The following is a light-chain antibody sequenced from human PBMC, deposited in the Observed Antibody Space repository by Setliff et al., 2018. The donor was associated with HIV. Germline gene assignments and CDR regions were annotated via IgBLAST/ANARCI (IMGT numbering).Light chain of an antibody. J-gene: IGLJ1*01. V-gene: IGLV2-14*01. Sequence: QSVLTQPASVSGSPGQSITISCTGTSSDVGGYSHVSWYQQHPGKAPKLIIYEVRNRPSGVSNRFSGSKSGNTASLTISVLRAEDEADYYCSSYAITNTLPFGTGTKVNVL. CDR2: EVR. CDR3: SSYAITNTLP. CDR1: SSDVGGYSH.